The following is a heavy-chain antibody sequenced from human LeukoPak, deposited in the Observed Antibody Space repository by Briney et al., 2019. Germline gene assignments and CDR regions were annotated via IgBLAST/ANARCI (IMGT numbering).Heavy chain of an antibody. Sequence: ASVKVSCKASGYTFTSYDINWVRQATGQGLEWMGWMSPNSGNTGYAQKFQGRVTMTRDTSIGTAYLELSSLKSEDTAVYYCARDYGGSSGWFDPWGQGTLVTVSS. CDR2: MSPNSGNT. V-gene: IGHV1-8*01. CDR3: ARDYGGSSGWFDP. J-gene: IGHJ5*02. CDR1: GYTFTSYD. D-gene: IGHD4-23*01.